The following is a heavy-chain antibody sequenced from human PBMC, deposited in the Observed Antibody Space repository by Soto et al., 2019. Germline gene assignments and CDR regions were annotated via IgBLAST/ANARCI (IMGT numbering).Heavy chain of an antibody. CDR2: IYPGDSDT. Sequence: PGESLKISCKSSGYRFINYWIGWVLQISWKGLEWMGIIYPGDSDTRYSPSFQGQVTISADRSISTAYLQWSSLKASDTGMYFCARGGVVINTTSFFDYWGQGVPVTVSS. J-gene: IGHJ4*02. CDR3: ARGGVVINTTSFFDY. D-gene: IGHD2-21*01. V-gene: IGHV5-51*01. CDR1: GYRFINYW.